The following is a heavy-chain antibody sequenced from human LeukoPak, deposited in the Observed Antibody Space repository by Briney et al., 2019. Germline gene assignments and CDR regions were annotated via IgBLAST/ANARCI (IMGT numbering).Heavy chain of an antibody. CDR2: IYYSGST. J-gene: IGHJ5*02. D-gene: IGHD4-11*01. V-gene: IGHV4-59*01. Sequence: SETLSLTCTVSGGSISSYYWSWIRQPPGKGLEWIGYIYYSGSTNYNPSLKSRVTISVDTSKNQFSLRLSSVTAADTAVYYCARATVTTSNWFDPWGQGTLVTVSS. CDR1: GGSISSYY. CDR3: ARATVTTSNWFDP.